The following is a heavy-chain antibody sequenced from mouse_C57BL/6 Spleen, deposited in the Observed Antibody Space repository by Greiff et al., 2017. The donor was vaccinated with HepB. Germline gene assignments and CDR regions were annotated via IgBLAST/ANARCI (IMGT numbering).Heavy chain of an antibody. Sequence: EVQLKQSGAELVRPGASVKLSCTASGFNIKDDYMHWVKQRPEQGLEWIGWIDPENGDTEYASKFQGKATITADTSSNTAYLQLSSLTSEDTAVYYCTRITTVVASDYWGQGTTLTVSS. CDR3: TRITTVVASDY. V-gene: IGHV14-4*01. CDR2: IDPENGDT. D-gene: IGHD1-1*01. J-gene: IGHJ2*01. CDR1: GFNIKDDY.